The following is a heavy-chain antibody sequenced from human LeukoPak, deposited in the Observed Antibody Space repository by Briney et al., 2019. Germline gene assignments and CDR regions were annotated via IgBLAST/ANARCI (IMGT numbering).Heavy chain of an antibody. CDR2: INPNSGDT. J-gene: IGHJ4*02. CDR1: GYTXTGYY. CDR3: AREIPCSSSSCLDY. V-gene: IGHV1-2*02. Sequence: ASVRVSCKASGYTXTGYYMHWVRQAPGQGLEWMGWINPNSGDTNYAQKFQGRVTMARDTSINTAYMELSRLRSDDTAVYYCAREIPCSSSSCLDYWGQGTLVTVSS. D-gene: IGHD2-2*01.